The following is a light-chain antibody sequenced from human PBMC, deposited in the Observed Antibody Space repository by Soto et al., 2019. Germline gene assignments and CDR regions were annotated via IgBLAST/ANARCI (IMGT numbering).Light chain of an antibody. CDR1: QSISIN. Sequence: EIVMTQSPATLSASPGERAILSCRASQSISINLACYQQKPGQAPRLLIYAASNRATGVPARFSGSWSGTEFTLTISSLQSEDFAVYYCQQYNNWITFGQGARLEFK. CDR3: QQYNNWIT. J-gene: IGKJ5*01. V-gene: IGKV3-15*01. CDR2: AAS.